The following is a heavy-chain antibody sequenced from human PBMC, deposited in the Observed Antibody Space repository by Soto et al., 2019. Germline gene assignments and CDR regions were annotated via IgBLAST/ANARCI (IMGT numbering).Heavy chain of an antibody. CDR1: GFTFSIYA. J-gene: IGHJ4*02. V-gene: IGHV3-23*01. D-gene: IGHD4-4*01. CDR2: ISGSGYYT. Sequence: GGSLRLSCAASGFTFSIYAMSWVRQAPGKGLEWVSTISGSGYYTSYADSVKGRFTISRDNSKNTLYLQMNSLRAEDTAVYYCTSPGDYTTGGYWGQGTLVTVSS. CDR3: TSPGDYTTGGY.